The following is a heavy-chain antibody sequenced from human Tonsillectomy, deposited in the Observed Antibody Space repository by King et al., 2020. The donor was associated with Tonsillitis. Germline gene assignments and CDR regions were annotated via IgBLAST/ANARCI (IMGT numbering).Heavy chain of an antibody. CDR3: AKAIYGSGFY. CDR1: GFTFSSYG. Sequence: VQLVESGGGVVQPGRSLRLSCAASGFTFSSYGMHWVRQAPGKGLEWVAVISYDGSNKYYADSVKGRFTISRDNSKNTLYLQMNSLRAEDTAVYYCAKAIYGSGFYWGQGTLVTVSS. V-gene: IGHV3-30*18. D-gene: IGHD3-10*01. J-gene: IGHJ4*02. CDR2: ISYDGSNK.